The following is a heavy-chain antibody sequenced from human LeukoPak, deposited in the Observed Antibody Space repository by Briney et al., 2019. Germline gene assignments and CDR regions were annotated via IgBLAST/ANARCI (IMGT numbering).Heavy chain of an antibody. V-gene: IGHV3-53*01. CDR2: LYSDGNT. Sequence: GGSLRLSCAASGFTVITNDMTWVRQAPGKGLEWVSVLYSDGNTKYADSVQGRFTISRDNSKNTLYLEMNSLSADDTAVYYCARGVEPLAANTLAYWGQGTLVTVSS. CDR1: GFTVITND. J-gene: IGHJ4*02. CDR3: ARGVEPLAANTLAY. D-gene: IGHD1-14*01.